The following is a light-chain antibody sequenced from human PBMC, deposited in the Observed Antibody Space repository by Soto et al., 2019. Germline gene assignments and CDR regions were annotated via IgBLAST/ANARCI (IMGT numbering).Light chain of an antibody. CDR2: EVR. Sequence: QSALTQPASVSGSPGQSITISCTGTISDVGGYDFVSWYQHHPGKAPKLIIYEVRTRPSGVSDRFSGSKSGNTASLTISGLQAEDEADYYCSSYTSDWGIFGTGTKLTVL. J-gene: IGLJ1*01. V-gene: IGLV2-14*01. CDR1: ISDVGGYDF. CDR3: SSYTSDWGI.